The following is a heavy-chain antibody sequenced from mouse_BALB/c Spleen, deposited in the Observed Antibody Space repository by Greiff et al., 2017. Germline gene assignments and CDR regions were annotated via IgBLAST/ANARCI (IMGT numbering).Heavy chain of an antibody. CDR3: ARGCLPNYYAMDY. D-gene: IGHD5-1*01. CDR2: ISYDGSN. CDR1: GYSITSGYY. V-gene: IGHV3-6*02. Sequence: EVKLMESGPGLVKPSQSLSLTCSVTGYSITSGYYWNWIRQFPGNKLEWMGYISYDGSNNYNPSLKNRISITRDTSKNQFFLKLNSVTTEDTATYYCARGCLPNYYAMDYWGQGTSVTVSS. J-gene: IGHJ4*01.